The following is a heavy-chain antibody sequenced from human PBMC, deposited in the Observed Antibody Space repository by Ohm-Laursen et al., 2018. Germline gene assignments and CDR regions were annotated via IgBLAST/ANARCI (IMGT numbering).Heavy chain of an antibody. CDR3: ARGPDLYTYGAFDP. J-gene: IGHJ5*02. V-gene: IGHV4-59*11. D-gene: IGHD3-16*01. Sequence: SETLSLTCTVSGAPISTHYWSWIRQPPGKGLEWIGYIYYSGSTNYNPSLKSRVTISLDTSKNQFSVKLNSVTAADTAVYYCARGPDLYTYGAFDPWGQGTLVTVSS. CDR2: IYYSGST. CDR1: GAPISTHY.